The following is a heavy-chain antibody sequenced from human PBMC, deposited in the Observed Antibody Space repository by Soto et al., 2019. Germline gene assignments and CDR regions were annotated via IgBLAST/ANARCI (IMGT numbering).Heavy chain of an antibody. CDR2: ISESGSST. V-gene: IGHV3-23*01. Sequence: PGGSLRLSCAASAFTFNTYAMSWVRQAPGKGLEWVSGISESGSSTYHADSVKGRFTISRDNSKNTLYLQMNSLRAEDTAVYYCAKPPGHGYYYMDVWGKGTTVTVSS. CDR3: AKPPGHGYYYMDV. CDR1: AFTFNTYA. J-gene: IGHJ6*03.